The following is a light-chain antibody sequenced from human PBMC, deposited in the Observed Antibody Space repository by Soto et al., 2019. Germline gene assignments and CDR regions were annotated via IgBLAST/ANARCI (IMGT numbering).Light chain of an antibody. CDR1: QSVSSSY. V-gene: IGKV3-20*01. CDR2: GAS. J-gene: IGKJ2*01. CDR3: QQYGSSLMYT. Sequence: EIVLTQSPGTLSLSPGERATLSCRANQSVSSSYLAWYQQKPGQAPRLLIYGASSRATGIPDRFSGSGSGTDFTLTISRLEPEDFAVYYCQQYGSSLMYTFGQGTKLEIK.